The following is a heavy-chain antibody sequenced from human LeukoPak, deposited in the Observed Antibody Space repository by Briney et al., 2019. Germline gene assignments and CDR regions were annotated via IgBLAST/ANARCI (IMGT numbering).Heavy chain of an antibody. V-gene: IGHV3-23*01. Sequence: GGSLRLSCAASGFTFSSYAMSWVRQAPGKGLEWVSAISGSGGSTYYADSVKGRFTISRDNSKNTLYLQMNSLRAEDTAVYYCAKVLGGGWFGELLPPGEKYSDYWGQGTLVTVSS. CDR1: GFTFSSYA. CDR3: AKVLGGGWFGELLPPGEKYSDY. J-gene: IGHJ4*02. CDR2: ISGSGGST. D-gene: IGHD3-10*01.